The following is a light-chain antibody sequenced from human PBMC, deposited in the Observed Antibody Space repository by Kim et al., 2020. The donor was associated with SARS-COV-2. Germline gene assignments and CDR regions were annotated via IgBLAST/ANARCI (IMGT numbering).Light chain of an antibody. J-gene: IGKJ2*02. CDR2: GAS. Sequence: GERATLSCRASQSVSSNLAWYQQKPGQAPRLLIYGASTRATGIPARFSGSGSGTEFTLTISSLQSEDFAVYYCQQYNNWPPCAVCTFGQGTKLEI. CDR3: QQYNNWPPCAVCT. CDR1: QSVSSN. V-gene: IGKV3-15*01.